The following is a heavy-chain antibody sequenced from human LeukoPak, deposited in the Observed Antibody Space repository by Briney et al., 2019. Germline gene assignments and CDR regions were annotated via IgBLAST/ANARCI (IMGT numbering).Heavy chain of an antibody. V-gene: IGHV5-51*01. J-gene: IGHJ4*02. CDR2: IFPSDSDT. D-gene: IGHD4-23*01. CDR3: ARQNGGLDY. CDR1: GYSFTSYW. Sequence: GESLRISCKGSGYSFTSYWISWVRQMPGKDLEWMGIIFPSDSDTRYSPSFQGQVTISADKSISTAYLQWSSLKASDTALYYCARQNGGLDYWGQGTLVTVSS.